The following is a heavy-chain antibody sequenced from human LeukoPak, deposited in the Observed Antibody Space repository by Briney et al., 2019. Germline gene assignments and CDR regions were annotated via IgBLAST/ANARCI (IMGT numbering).Heavy chain of an antibody. Sequence: SETLSLTCTVSGGSISSSSCYWGWIRQPPGKGLEWIGSIYYSRSTYYNPSLKSRVTISVDTSKNQFSLKLSSVTAADTAVYYCARALSDYDREGHWFDPWGQGTLVTVSS. CDR1: GGSISSSSCY. J-gene: IGHJ5*02. D-gene: IGHD3-22*01. CDR3: ARALSDYDREGHWFDP. V-gene: IGHV4-39*07. CDR2: IYYSRST.